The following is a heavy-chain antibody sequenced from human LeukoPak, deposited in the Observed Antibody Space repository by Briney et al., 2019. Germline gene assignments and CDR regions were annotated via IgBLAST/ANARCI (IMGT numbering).Heavy chain of an antibody. V-gene: IGHV3-7*01. Sequence: GGSLRLSCAPSGLTFSSDWTSWVRQAPGGGLEWVANINQVGSEKYYVDSVQGRFTIYRDNTKNSQYLQMNSLRAEDTAVYYCASTNSARDPSFNYWGQGTLVTVSS. J-gene: IGHJ4*02. D-gene: IGHD1-26*01. CDR3: ASTNSARDPSFNY. CDR2: INQVGSEK. CDR1: GLTFSSDW.